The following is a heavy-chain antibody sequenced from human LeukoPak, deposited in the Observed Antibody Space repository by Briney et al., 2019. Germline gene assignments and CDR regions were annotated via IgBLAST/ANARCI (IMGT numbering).Heavy chain of an antibody. CDR1: GFTFSSYG. D-gene: IGHD4-23*01. J-gene: IGHJ4*02. CDR2: IRYDGSNK. Sequence: GGSLRLSCAAPGFTFSSYGMHWVRQGPGKGLERVACIRYDGSNKYYVDSVKGRFTISRDNSKNTLYLQMNSLRGEDTAVYYCAKDLDGGNSNFDYWGQGTLVTVSS. V-gene: IGHV3-30*02. CDR3: AKDLDGGNSNFDY.